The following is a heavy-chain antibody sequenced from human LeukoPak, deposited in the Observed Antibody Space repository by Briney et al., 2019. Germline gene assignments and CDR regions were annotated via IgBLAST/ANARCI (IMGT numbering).Heavy chain of an antibody. J-gene: IGHJ4*02. V-gene: IGHV3-74*01. Sequence: GGTLRLSCAASGFTFSSYGMSWVRRAQGKGLEWVSRINSDGSSTSYADSVKGRFTISRDNAKNTMYLQMNSLRAEDTAVYYCARDDYGDYVFDYWGQGTLVTVSS. CDR1: GFTFSSYG. CDR2: INSDGSST. D-gene: IGHD4-17*01. CDR3: ARDDYGDYVFDY.